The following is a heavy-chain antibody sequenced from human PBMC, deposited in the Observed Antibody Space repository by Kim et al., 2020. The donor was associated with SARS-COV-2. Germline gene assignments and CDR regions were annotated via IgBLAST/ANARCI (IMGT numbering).Heavy chain of an antibody. V-gene: IGHV3-23*01. J-gene: IGHJ5*02. CDR3: AKNRHLRRCNWFDP. D-gene: IGHD4-17*01. CDR2: MSGSGGST. Sequence: GGSLRLSCAASGFTFSSYAMSWVRQAPGKGLEWVSAMSGSGGSTYYADSVKGRFTISRDNSKNTLYLQMNSLRAEDTAVYYCAKNRHLRRCNWFDPWGQGTLVTVSS. CDR1: GFTFSSYA.